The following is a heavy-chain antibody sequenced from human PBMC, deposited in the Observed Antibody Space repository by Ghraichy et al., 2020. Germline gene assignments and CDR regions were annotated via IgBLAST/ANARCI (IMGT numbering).Heavy chain of an antibody. CDR3: ARQIAVRGQFDY. CDR2: MSYDGNNK. V-gene: IGHV3-30-3*01. J-gene: IGHJ4*02. CDR1: GFTFSNYA. Sequence: GGSLRLSCAASGFTFSNYAIHWVRQAPGKALEWVAVMSYDGNNKFYTDPVKGRFTISRDNSKNTLYLQMSSLRPEDTAIYYCARQIAVRGQFDYWGQGTLVTVSS. D-gene: IGHD6-6*01.